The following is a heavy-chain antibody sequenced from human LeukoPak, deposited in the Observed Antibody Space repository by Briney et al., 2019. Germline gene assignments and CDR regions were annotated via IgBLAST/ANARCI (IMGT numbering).Heavy chain of an antibody. V-gene: IGHV3-23*01. D-gene: IGHD3-16*01. J-gene: IGHJ6*03. CDR1: GFTFSSYA. CDR3: AKLGGHPLHNYYVGV. CDR2: ILDSGYST. Sequence: GGSLRLSCAASGFTFSSYAMSWVRQAPGKGLEWVSGILDSGYSTYYANSVKGRFTISRDNSNNTLYLQMNGLRAEDTAVYYCAKLGGHPLHNYYVGVWGKGTTVAVSS.